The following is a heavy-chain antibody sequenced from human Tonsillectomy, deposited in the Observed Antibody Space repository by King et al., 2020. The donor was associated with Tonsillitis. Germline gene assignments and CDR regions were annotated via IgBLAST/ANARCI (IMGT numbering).Heavy chain of an antibody. CDR1: GFTFSSYG. V-gene: IGHV3-33*01. CDR2: IWYDGSNK. D-gene: IGHD6-6*01. CDR3: ARGIAARGLSG. J-gene: IGHJ4*02. Sequence: VQLVESGGGVVQPGRSLRLSCAASGFTFSSYGMHWVRQAPGKGLEWVAVIWYDGSNKYYADSVKCRFTISRDNSKNTLYLQMNSLRAEDTAVYYCARGIAARGLSGWGQGTLVTVSS.